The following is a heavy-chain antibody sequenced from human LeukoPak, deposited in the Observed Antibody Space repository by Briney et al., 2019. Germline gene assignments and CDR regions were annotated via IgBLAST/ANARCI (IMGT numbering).Heavy chain of an antibody. Sequence: GGSLRLSCAASGFTFSSYAMHWVRQAPGKGLEWVAVISYDGSNKYYADSVKGRFTISRDNSKNALYLQMNSLRAEDTAVYYCASALGATPCDYWGQGTLVTVSS. J-gene: IGHJ4*02. CDR1: GFTFSSYA. V-gene: IGHV3-30*04. CDR2: ISYDGSNK. D-gene: IGHD1-26*01. CDR3: ASALGATPCDY.